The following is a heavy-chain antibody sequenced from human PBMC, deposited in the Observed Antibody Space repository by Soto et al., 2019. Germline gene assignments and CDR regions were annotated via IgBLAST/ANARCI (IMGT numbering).Heavy chain of an antibody. V-gene: IGHV4-59*01. Sequence: SETLSLTCTVSGGSISRYYWSWIRQPPGKGLEWIGYLYNAGSTIYNPSLKSRVTISVDMSQNQFSLNLNYVTAADTAVYYCARDLWGYCGTDCYPLDVWGQGITVTVS. CDR3: ARDLWGYCGTDCYPLDV. CDR2: LYNAGST. CDR1: GGSISRYY. J-gene: IGHJ6*02. D-gene: IGHD2-21*02.